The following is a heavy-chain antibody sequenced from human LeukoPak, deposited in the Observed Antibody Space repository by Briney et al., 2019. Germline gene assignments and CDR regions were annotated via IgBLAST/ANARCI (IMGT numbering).Heavy chain of an antibody. Sequence: ASVKVSCKASGYTFTSYGISWVRQAPGQGLEWMGWINTNTGNPTYAQGFTGRFVFSLDTSVSTAYLQISSLKAEDTAVYYCARDFPLIIAAAGFDYWGQGTLVTVSS. J-gene: IGHJ4*02. V-gene: IGHV7-4-1*02. D-gene: IGHD6-13*01. CDR2: INTNTGNP. CDR1: GYTFTSYG. CDR3: ARDFPLIIAAAGFDY.